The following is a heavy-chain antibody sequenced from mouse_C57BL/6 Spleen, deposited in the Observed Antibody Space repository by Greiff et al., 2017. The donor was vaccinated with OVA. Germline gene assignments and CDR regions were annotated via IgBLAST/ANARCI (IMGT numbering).Heavy chain of an antibody. CDR1: GYAFSSSW. CDR3: ARGNYGSGYYAMDY. V-gene: IGHV1-82*01. Sequence: QVQLKESGPELVKPGASVKISCKASGYAFSSSWMNWVKQRPGKGLEWIGRIYPGDGDTNYNGKFKGKATLTADKSSSTAYMQLSSLTSEDSAVYFCARGNYGSGYYAMDYWGQGTSVTVSS. J-gene: IGHJ4*01. CDR2: IYPGDGDT. D-gene: IGHD1-1*01.